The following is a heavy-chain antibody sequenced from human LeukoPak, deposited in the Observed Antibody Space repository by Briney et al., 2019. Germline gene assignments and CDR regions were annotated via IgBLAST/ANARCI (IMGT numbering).Heavy chain of an antibody. V-gene: IGHV1-8*03. D-gene: IGHD3-9*01. Sequence: WASVKVSCKASGYTFTSYDINWVRQATGQGLEWMGWMNPNSGNTGYAQKFQGRVTITRNTSISTAYMELSSLRSEDTAVYYCARVRWGLDDILTGYYFDYWGQGTLVTVSS. CDR3: ARVRWGLDDILTGYYFDY. CDR2: MNPNSGNT. J-gene: IGHJ4*02. CDR1: GYTFTSYD.